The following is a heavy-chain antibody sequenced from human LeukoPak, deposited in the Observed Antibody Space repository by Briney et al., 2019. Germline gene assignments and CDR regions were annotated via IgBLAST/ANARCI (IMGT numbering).Heavy chain of an antibody. CDR2: IRGSRTYM. Sequence: GGSLRLSCAASGFTFSSYSMNWVRQAPGKGLEWVSSIRGSRTYMYYADSVKGRFTISRDNAKNSLYLQMNSLRAEDTALYYCAKLTSSGYYQDAFDIWGQGTMVTVSS. D-gene: IGHD3-22*01. CDR3: AKLTSSGYYQDAFDI. V-gene: IGHV3-21*04. J-gene: IGHJ3*02. CDR1: GFTFSSYS.